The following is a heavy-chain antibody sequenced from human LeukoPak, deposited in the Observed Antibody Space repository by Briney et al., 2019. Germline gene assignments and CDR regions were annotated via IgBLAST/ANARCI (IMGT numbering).Heavy chain of an antibody. CDR3: ARGSTVTNNWFDP. D-gene: IGHD4-11*01. Sequence: SETLSFTCAIYGGSFSGYYWSWIRQPPGKGLEWIGEINHSGSTNYNPSLKSRVTISVDTSKNQFSLKLSSVTAADTAVYYCARGSTVTNNWFDPWGQGTLVTVSS. V-gene: IGHV4-34*01. CDR1: GGSFSGYY. CDR2: INHSGST. J-gene: IGHJ5*02.